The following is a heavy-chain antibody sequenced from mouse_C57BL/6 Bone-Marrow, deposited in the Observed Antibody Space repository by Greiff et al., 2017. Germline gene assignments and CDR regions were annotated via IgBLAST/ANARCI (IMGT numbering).Heavy chain of an antibody. J-gene: IGHJ1*03. CDR3: AKRGVRGYWYFDV. Sequence: QVQLQQPGAELVKPGASVKLSCKASGYTFTSYWMPWVKQRPGQGLEWIGIIHPNSGSTNYNEKFKSKATLTVDKSSSTAYMQLSSLTSEDSAVYYCAKRGVRGYWYFDVWGTGTTVTVSS. CDR2: IHPNSGST. V-gene: IGHV1-64*01. CDR1: GYTFTSYW. D-gene: IGHD5-1*01.